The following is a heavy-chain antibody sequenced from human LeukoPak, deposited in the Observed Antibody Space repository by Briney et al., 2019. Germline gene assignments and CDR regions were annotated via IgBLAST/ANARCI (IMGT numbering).Heavy chain of an antibody. CDR1: GYTFSGYY. CDR3: ARSGSDAFDI. CDR2: IYPNSGDT. Sequence: ASVKVSCKASGYTFSGYYMHWVRQAPGRGLEWMGWIYPNSGDTKYAQKFQDRVTVTRDTSISTAFMEVSRLTSDDTAVYYCARSGSDAFDIWGQGTMVTVSS. D-gene: IGHD1-26*01. V-gene: IGHV1-2*02. J-gene: IGHJ3*02.